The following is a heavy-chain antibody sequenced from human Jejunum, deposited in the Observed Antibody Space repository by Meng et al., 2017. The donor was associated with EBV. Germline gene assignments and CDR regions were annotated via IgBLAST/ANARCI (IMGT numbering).Heavy chain of an antibody. J-gene: IGHJ4*02. V-gene: IGHV1-46*01. D-gene: IGHD5-12*01. Sequence: QVQLVQSGAEVKKPGASVKLSCKTSGYTFIDYHVHWVRQAPGQGLEWMGILNPNNGATGYAQRIRGRVTMTRDTSTSTVYMELSSLRSEDTALYYCVGEIVAPYSFDQWGQGTLVTVSS. CDR3: VGEIVAPYSFDQ. CDR2: LNPNNGAT. CDR1: GYTFIDYH.